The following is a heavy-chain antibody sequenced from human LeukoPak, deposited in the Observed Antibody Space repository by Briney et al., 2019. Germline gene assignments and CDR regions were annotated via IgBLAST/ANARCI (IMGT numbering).Heavy chain of an antibody. D-gene: IGHD1-26*01. J-gene: IGHJ6*02. CDR1: GFTFDDYA. CDR2: ISWNSGSI. CDR3: AKDIGPFRWSYLDSYGMDV. Sequence: PGRSLRLSCAASGFTFDDYAMHWVRQAPGKGLEWVSGISWNSGSIGYADSVKGRFTISRDNAKNSLYLQMNSLRAEDTALYYCAKDIGPFRWSYLDSYGMDVWGQGTTVTVSS. V-gene: IGHV3-9*01.